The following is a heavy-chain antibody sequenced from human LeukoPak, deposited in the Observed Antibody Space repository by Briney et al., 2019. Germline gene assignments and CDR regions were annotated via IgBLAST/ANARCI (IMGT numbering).Heavy chain of an antibody. Sequence: PGGSLRLSCAASGFTFSSYAMSWVRQAPGKGLEWVSAISSSSSYIYYADSVKGRFTISRDNAKNSLYLQMNSLRAEDTAVYYCARLYCSSTSCYAFDYWGQGTLVTVSS. D-gene: IGHD2-2*01. J-gene: IGHJ4*02. V-gene: IGHV3-21*01. CDR3: ARLYCSSTSCYAFDY. CDR2: ISSSSSYI. CDR1: GFTFSSYA.